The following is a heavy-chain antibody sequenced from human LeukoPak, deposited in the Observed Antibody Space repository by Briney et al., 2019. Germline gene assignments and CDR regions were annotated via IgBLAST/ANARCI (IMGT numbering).Heavy chain of an antibody. CDR1: GFTFSSYG. J-gene: IGHJ5*02. Sequence: GGSLRLSCAASGFTFSSYGMHWVRQAPGMGLEWVAVIWYDGSNKYYADSVKGRFTISRDNSKSTLYLQMNSLRAEDTAVYYCARDQVVGATYWFDPWGQGTLVTVSS. CDR2: IWYDGSNK. V-gene: IGHV3-33*01. D-gene: IGHD1-26*01. CDR3: ARDQVVGATYWFDP.